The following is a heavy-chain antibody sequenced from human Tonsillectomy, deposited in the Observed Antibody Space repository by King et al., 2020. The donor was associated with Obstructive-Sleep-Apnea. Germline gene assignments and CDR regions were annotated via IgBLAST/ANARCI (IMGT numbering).Heavy chain of an antibody. CDR2: ISGTGGST. J-gene: IGHJ4*02. Sequence: VKLVESGGGLVQPGGSLRLSCAASEFTFSNYAMNWVRQAPGKGLEWVSFISGTGGSTDYADSVKGRFTISRDNSKNNLYLQVNSLRAEDTATYYCVKEGYYYDSSGHESYFEYWGQGTRVTVSS. CDR3: VKEGYYYDSSGHESYFEY. CDR1: EFTFSNYA. D-gene: IGHD3-22*01. V-gene: IGHV3-23*04.